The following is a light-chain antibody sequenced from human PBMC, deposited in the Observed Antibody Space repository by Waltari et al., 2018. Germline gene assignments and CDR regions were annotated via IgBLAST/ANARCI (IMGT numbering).Light chain of an antibody. CDR3: QQASSFPFT. Sequence: DIQMTQSPSSVSASVGDRVAIFCQASQDIRTWLAWYQQKPGKAPKLLIYAASTLESGVPSRFSGYGSGTNFTLIISNLQSEDLATYFCQQASSFPFTFGPGTKLDLK. V-gene: IGKV1-12*01. CDR2: AAS. CDR1: QDIRTW. J-gene: IGKJ3*01.